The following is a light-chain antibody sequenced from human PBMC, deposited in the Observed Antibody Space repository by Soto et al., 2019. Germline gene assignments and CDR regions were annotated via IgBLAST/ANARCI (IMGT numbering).Light chain of an antibody. CDR1: QGISNR. V-gene: IGKV1D-12*01. CDR3: QQGNSFPFT. Sequence: DSQMTQSPSSVSASGGDRVSITCRASQGISNRLAWYQQKPGRAPKLLIYAASSLQSGASSRFSGSGSGTDFTLTISSLQPEEFATYYCQQGNSFPFTVGPGTKVDIK. CDR2: AAS. J-gene: IGKJ3*01.